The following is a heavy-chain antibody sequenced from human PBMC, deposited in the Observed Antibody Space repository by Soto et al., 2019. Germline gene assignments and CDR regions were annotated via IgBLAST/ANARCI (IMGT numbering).Heavy chain of an antibody. V-gene: IGHV3-48*02. CDR2: ISSSSATI. Sequence: EVQLVESGGGLVQPGGSLRLSCAASVFSFSDYTMNWVRQAPGKGLEWISYISSSSATIFYADSVKGRFTISRDNAKNSLYLQMNSLRDEDTAVYYCAREMATIGPFDYWGQGTLVTVSS. CDR1: VFSFSDYT. J-gene: IGHJ4*02. CDR3: AREMATIGPFDY. D-gene: IGHD5-12*01.